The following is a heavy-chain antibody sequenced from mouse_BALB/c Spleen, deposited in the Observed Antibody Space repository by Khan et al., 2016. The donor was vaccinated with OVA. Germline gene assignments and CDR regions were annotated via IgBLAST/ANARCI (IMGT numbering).Heavy chain of an antibody. D-gene: IGHD2-4*01. V-gene: IGHV2-2*02. Sequence: VQLVESGPGLVQPSQSLSITCTVSGFSLTNYGVHWVRQSPGKGLEWLGLIWSGRSTDYNAAFISRLSISKDNSKSQVFFKMNSLQANDTAIYYCARNYDYDEGLTYWGQGTLVTVSA. CDR3: ARNYDYDEGLTY. J-gene: IGHJ3*01. CDR2: IWSGRST. CDR1: GFSLTNYG.